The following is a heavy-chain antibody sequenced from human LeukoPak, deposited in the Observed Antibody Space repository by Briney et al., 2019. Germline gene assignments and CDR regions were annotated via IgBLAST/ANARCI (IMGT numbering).Heavy chain of an antibody. Sequence: GGSLRLSCAASGFTFSSYAMSWVRQAPGKVLEWVSAISGSGGSTYYADSVKGRFTISRDNSKNTLYLQMNSLRAEDTAVYYCAKDSGITMIVVVITTDYFDYWGQGTLVTVSS. D-gene: IGHD3-22*01. J-gene: IGHJ4*02. CDR3: AKDSGITMIVVVITTDYFDY. CDR1: GFTFSSYA. V-gene: IGHV3-23*01. CDR2: ISGSGGST.